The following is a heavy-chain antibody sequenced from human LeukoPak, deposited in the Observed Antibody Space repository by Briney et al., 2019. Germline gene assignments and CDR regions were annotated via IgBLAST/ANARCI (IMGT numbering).Heavy chain of an antibody. CDR1: GFTFSSYV. CDR3: AKGLGWGREYFDY. Sequence: GGSLRLSCAASGFTFSSYVMSWVRQAPGKGLEWVSAISGSGGSTYYADSVKGRFTISRDNSKNTLYLQMNSLRAKDTAVYYCAKGLGWGREYFDYWGQGTLVTVSS. V-gene: IGHV3-23*01. J-gene: IGHJ4*02. D-gene: IGHD3-16*01. CDR2: ISGSGGST.